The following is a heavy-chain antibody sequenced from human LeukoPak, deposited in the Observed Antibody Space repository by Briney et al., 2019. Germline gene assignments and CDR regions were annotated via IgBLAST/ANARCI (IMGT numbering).Heavy chain of an antibody. CDR3: AELGITMIGGV. D-gene: IGHD3-10*02. V-gene: IGHV3-30*04. Sequence: GRSLRLSCAASGFTFNNYAMHWVRQAPGEGLEWVAVISRDGTLQYYADSVKGRFTISRDNAKNSLYLQMNSLRAEDTAVYYCAELGITMIGGVWGKGTTVTISS. CDR1: GFTFNNYA. J-gene: IGHJ6*04. CDR2: ISRDGTLQ.